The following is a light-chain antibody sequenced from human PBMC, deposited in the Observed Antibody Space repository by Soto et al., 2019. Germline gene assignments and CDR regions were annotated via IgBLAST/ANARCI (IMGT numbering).Light chain of an antibody. CDR1: SSNIGAGYD. J-gene: IGLJ1*01. V-gene: IGLV1-40*01. CDR3: SSYAGSNKSV. Sequence: QSVLTQPPSVSGAPGQRVTISCTGSSSNIGAGYDIHWYQQLPGTAPKLLVYGNTHRPSGVPDRFSGSKSGTSASLAITGLQAEDEAHYYCSSYAGSNKSVFGTGTKLTVL. CDR2: GNT.